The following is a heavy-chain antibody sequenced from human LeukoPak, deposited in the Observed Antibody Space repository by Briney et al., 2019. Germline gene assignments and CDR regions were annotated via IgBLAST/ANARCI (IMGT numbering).Heavy chain of an antibody. Sequence: SGTLSLTCTVSGGSINNYFWTWIRQSPGKGLEWIGYIHYSGNTNYSPSLKSRVTMSVDMSMNQFSLKLSSVTAADTAVYYCARKKWVYSQYIAWFAPWGKEPLVTVSS. CDR2: IHYSGNT. CDR3: ARKKWVYSQYIAWFAP. CDR1: GGSINNYF. J-gene: IGHJ5*02. D-gene: IGHD2-15*01. V-gene: IGHV4-59*08.